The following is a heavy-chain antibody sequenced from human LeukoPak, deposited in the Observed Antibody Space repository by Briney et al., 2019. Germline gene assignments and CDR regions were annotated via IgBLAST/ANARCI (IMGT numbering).Heavy chain of an antibody. CDR2: ISSSSSTI. Sequence: GGSLRLSCAASGLTFSSYSMNWVRQAPGKGLEWVSYISSSSSTIYYADSVKGRFTISRDNAKNSLYLQMNSLRAEDTAVYYCARDPYSGSYGNYYYYFMDVWGKGTTVTISS. V-gene: IGHV3-48*01. CDR3: ARDPYSGSYGNYYYYFMDV. J-gene: IGHJ6*03. CDR1: GLTFSSYS. D-gene: IGHD1-26*01.